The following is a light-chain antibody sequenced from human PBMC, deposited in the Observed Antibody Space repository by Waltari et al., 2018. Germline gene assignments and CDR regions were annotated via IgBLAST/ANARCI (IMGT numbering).Light chain of an antibody. CDR2: WAS. Sequence: TINCKSSQSVLYSSNNKNYLAWYQQKPGQPPKLLIYWASTRESGVPDRFSGSGSGTDFTLTISSLLAEDVALYYCQQYYTTPPTFGPGTKVDIK. CDR1: QSVLYSSNNKNY. J-gene: IGKJ3*01. V-gene: IGKV4-1*01. CDR3: QQYYTTPPT.